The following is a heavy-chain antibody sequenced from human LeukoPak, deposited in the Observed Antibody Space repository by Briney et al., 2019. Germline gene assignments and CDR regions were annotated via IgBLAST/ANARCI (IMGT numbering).Heavy chain of an antibody. V-gene: IGHV4-59*08. CDR2: IYYSGST. D-gene: IGHD6-13*01. Sequence: SETLSLTCTVSGGSISSYYWSWIRQPPGKGLEWIGYIYYSGSTNYNPSLKSRVTTSVDTSRNQFSLKLSSVTAADTAVYYCARRGPISFSSSWYFDYWGQGTLVTVSS. CDR1: GGSISSYY. J-gene: IGHJ4*02. CDR3: ARRGPISFSSSWYFDY.